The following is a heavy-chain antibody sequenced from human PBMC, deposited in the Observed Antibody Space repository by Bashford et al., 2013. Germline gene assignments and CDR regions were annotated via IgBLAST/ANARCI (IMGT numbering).Heavy chain of an antibody. V-gene: IGHV1-69*13. D-gene: IGHD4-23*01. CDR2: IIPIFGTA. Sequence: SVKVSCKASGGTFSSYAISWVRQAPGQGLEWMGGIIPIFGTANYAQKFQGRVTITADESTSTAYMELSSLRSEDTAVYYCAKDLDYGGTYFHHWGQGTLVTVSS. J-gene: IGHJ1*01. CDR3: AKDLDYGGTYFHH. CDR1: GGTFSSYA.